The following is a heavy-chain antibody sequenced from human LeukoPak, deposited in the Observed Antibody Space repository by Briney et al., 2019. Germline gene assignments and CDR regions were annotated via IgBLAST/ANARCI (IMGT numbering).Heavy chain of an antibody. Sequence: GGSPRLSCAASGFTFSSYSMNWVRQAPGKGLEWVSSISSSSSYIYYADSVKGRFTISRDNAKNSLYLQMNSLRAEDTAVYYCARVRKLELRYWGQGTLVTVSS. CDR2: ISSSSSYI. CDR1: GFTFSSYS. D-gene: IGHD1-7*01. CDR3: ARVRKLELRY. V-gene: IGHV3-21*01. J-gene: IGHJ4*02.